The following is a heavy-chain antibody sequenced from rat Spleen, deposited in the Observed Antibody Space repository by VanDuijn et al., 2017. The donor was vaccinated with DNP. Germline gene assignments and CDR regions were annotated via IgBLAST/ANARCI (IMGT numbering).Heavy chain of an antibody. CDR2: ISPSGGST. Sequence: EVKLVESGGGLVQPGRSLKLSCAASGFTFSNYDMAWVRQAPTKGLEWVASISPSGGSTYYRDSVKGRFTISRDDAKSSLYLQMNSLKSEDTATYYCARSRLPGYYPFACWGQGTLVTVSS. CDR1: GFTFSNYD. D-gene: IGHD1-4*01. V-gene: IGHV5-25*01. CDR3: ARSRLPGYYPFAC. J-gene: IGHJ3*01.